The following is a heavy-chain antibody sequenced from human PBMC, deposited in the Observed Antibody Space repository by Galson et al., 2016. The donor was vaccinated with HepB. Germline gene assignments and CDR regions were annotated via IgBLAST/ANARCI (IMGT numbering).Heavy chain of an antibody. CDR3: ARLGYSAYVLDS. CDR1: GGSICRSRYF. CDR2: IYYNETT. V-gene: IGHV4-39*01. D-gene: IGHD5-12*01. J-gene: IGHJ4*02. Sequence: SETLSLTCTVSGGSICRSRYFWGWIRQPPGRGLEWIGNIYYNETTYYNPSLRSRVSISVDTSKSQLSLKLNSVTAADTAVYYCARLGYSAYVLDSWGQGTRVSVSS.